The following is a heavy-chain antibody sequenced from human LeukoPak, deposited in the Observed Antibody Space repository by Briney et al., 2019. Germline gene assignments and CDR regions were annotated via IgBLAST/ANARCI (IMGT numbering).Heavy chain of an antibody. V-gene: IGHV3-21*01. D-gene: IGHD3-22*01. CDR3: ARDPPTTYYYDSSGYYYSSY. J-gene: IGHJ4*02. CDR1: GFTFSSYS. Sequence: PGGSLRLSCAASGFTFSSYSMNWVRQAPGKGLEWVSSISSSSSYIYYADSVKGRFTISRDNAKNSLYLQMNSLRAEDTAVYYCARDPPTTYYYDSSGYYYSSYWGQGTLVTVSS. CDR2: ISSSSSYI.